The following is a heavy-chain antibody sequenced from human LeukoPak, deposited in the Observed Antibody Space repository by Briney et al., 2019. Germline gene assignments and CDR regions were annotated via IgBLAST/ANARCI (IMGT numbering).Heavy chain of an antibody. CDR1: GFTFSSYG. J-gene: IGHJ4*02. Sequence: AGGSLRVYCAASGFTFSSYGVHWVRQAPGKGLEWVAFIRYDGSNKYYADSVKGRFTISRDNSKNTLYLQMNSLRAEDTAVYYCAKDSVAAGRVDYWGQGTLVTVSS. V-gene: IGHV3-30*02. D-gene: IGHD6-6*01. CDR2: IRYDGSNK. CDR3: AKDSVAAGRVDY.